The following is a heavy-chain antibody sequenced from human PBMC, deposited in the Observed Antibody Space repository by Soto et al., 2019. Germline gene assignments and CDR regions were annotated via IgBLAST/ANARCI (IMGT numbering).Heavy chain of an antibody. CDR1: VYTFTNYC. J-gene: IGHJ3*01. CDR2: IYPGDSDT. Sequence: GESLKISCKGSVYTFTNYCIAWVRQMPGKGLEWMGIIYPGDSDTRYSPSFQGQVTMSADKSIRTAYLQWSSLKASDTAVYYCARSSQVAIIDAFDVWGQGTMITV. D-gene: IGHD2-15*01. CDR3: ARSSQVAIIDAFDV. V-gene: IGHV5-51*01.